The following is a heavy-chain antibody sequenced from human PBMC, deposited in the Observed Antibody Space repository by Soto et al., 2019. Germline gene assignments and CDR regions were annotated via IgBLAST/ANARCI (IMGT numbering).Heavy chain of an antibody. D-gene: IGHD3-9*01. V-gene: IGHV3-21*01. CDR1: GFTFSSYS. J-gene: IGHJ6*02. CDR3: ARDREAYYDILTGSYYYYGMDV. Sequence: GGSLRLSCAASGFTFSSYSMNWVRQAPGKGLEWVSSISSSSSYIYYADSVKGRFTISGDNAKNSLYLQMNSLRAEDTAVYYCARDREAYYDILTGSYYYYGMDVWGQGTTVTVSS. CDR2: ISSSSSYI.